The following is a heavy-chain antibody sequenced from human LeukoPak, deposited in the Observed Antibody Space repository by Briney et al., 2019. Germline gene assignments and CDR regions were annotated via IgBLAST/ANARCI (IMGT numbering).Heavy chain of an antibody. V-gene: IGHV3-23*01. CDR3: AKFPCRGGSCYSRGIYFDYFDY. CDR2: IGGSGVTT. Sequence: PGGSLTLSCAASGFTFSSYAMTWVRQAPGEGLEWVSAIGGSGVTTYYADSMKGRFTISRDNSKNTLYLQMNSLRADDTAVYYCAKFPCRGGSCYSRGIYFDYFDYWGQGTLVTVSS. D-gene: IGHD2-15*01. J-gene: IGHJ4*02. CDR1: GFTFSSYA.